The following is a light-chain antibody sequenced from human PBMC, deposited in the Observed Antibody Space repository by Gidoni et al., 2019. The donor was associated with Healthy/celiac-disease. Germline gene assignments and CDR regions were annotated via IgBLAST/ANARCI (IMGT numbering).Light chain of an antibody. Sequence: DIQMTQSPSTLSASVGDRVTITCRASQSISSWLAWYQPKPGKAPKLLIYDASSLESGGPSRFSGSGSGTEFTLTISSLQPDDFATYYCQQYNSYPYTFGQGTKLEIK. J-gene: IGKJ2*01. V-gene: IGKV1-5*01. CDR3: QQYNSYPYT. CDR1: QSISSW. CDR2: DAS.